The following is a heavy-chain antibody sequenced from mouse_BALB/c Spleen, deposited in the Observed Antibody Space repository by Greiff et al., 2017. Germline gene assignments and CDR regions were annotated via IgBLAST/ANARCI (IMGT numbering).Heavy chain of an antibody. CDR1: GFSFSSYT. D-gene: IGHD1-1*01. CDR2: ISNGGGST. CDR3: AGLRWFAN. V-gene: IGHV5-12-2*01. J-gene: IGHJ3*01. Sequence: VQLKESGGGLVQPGGSLKLSCAASGFSFSSYTMSWVRQTPGKRLEWVAYISNGGGSTYYPDTVKGRFTISRDNAKNTLYLQMSSLKSEDTAMYYGAGLRWFANGGKGTLVTVSA.